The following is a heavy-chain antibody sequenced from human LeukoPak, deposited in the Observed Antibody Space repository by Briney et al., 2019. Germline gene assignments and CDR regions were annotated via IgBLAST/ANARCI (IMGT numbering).Heavy chain of an antibody. J-gene: IGHJ4*02. CDR2: ISSTGGST. D-gene: IGHD6-19*01. V-gene: IGHV3-64D*06. CDR1: RFTFTSYA. CDR3: VRVHDSSGGIIDY. Sequence: TGGSLRLSCSASRFTFTSYAMHWVRQAPGKGLEYVSAISSTGGSTYYADSVKGRFTISRDNSKNTLYLQMSSLRTEDTAVYYCVRVHDSSGGIIDYWGQGTLVTVSS.